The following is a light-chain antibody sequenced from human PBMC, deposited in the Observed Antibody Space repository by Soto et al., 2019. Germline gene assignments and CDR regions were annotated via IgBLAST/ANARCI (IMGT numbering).Light chain of an antibody. CDR3: SSYAGSYTYV. J-gene: IGLJ1*01. V-gene: IGLV2-11*01. CDR1: SSDVGGYNY. CDR2: DVS. Sequence: QSAVTQPRSVSGSPGQSVTISCTGTSSDVGGYNYVSWYQQHPGKAPKLMIYDVSKRPSGVPDRFSGSKSGNTASLTISGLQAEDEADYYCSSYAGSYTYVFGTGTKVTVL.